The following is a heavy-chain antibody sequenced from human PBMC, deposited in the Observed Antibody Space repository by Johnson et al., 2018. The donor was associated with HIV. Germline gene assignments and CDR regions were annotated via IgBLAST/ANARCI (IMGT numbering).Heavy chain of an antibody. V-gene: IGHV3-30-3*01. CDR2: ISYDGSNK. J-gene: IGHJ3*02. CDR1: GLSFNSYV. Sequence: QVQLVESGGGLVQPGGSLRLSCVASGLSFNSYVMHWVRQAPGKGLQWVAVISYDGSNKYYADSVKGRFTISRDNSKNTLYLQMNNLGAEDTAVYYCVRRFYDSSAFDIWGQGTMVIVSS. D-gene: IGHD3-22*01. CDR3: VRRFYDSSAFDI.